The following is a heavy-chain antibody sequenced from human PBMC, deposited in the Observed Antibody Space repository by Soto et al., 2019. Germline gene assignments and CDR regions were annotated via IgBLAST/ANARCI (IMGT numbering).Heavy chain of an antibody. CDR3: VAGSGWLPDY. D-gene: IGHD6-19*01. V-gene: IGHV3-7*01. Sequence: EVELVESGGALVQPGGSLRLSCAASGLTLSNYWMNWVRQAPGKGLEWVAIIKQDGSEKLYVDSVRGRFTISRDNAKNSVFLQMDSLRVEDTAVYYCVAGSGWLPDYWGLGTLVTVSS. CDR2: IKQDGSEK. CDR1: GLTLSNYW. J-gene: IGHJ4*02.